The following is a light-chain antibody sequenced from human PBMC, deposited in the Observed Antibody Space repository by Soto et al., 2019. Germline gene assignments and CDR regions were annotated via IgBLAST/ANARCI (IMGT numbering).Light chain of an antibody. CDR3: QQYNYWWT. V-gene: IGKV3-15*01. J-gene: IGKJ1*01. CDR2: GAS. Sequence: EIVMTQSPAILSVSLGERAALSCKASENVNSNLAWYQQKPGQTPRLLVYGASTRATGIPARFSGSGSGTEFTLTISSLQSEDFAVYYCQQYNYWWTFGQGTKVEI. CDR1: ENVNSN.